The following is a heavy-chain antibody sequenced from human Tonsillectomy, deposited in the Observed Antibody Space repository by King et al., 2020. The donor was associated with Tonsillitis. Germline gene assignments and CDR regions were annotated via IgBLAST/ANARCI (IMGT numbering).Heavy chain of an antibody. D-gene: IGHD3-22*01. J-gene: IGHJ6*02. V-gene: IGHV1-69*18. CDR3: AMQIVAVMYAGYYHYGMDA. Sequence: QLVQSGAEVKKPGSSVKVSCKASAGTFSSYAINWVRQAPGQGLEWMGRIIPMFGTENYAQKFQGRVSIIADESTRTAYMELSSLTSEDTAVYYCAMQIVAVMYAGYYHYGMDAWGQGTTVTVSS. CDR1: AGTFSSYA. CDR2: IIPMFGTE.